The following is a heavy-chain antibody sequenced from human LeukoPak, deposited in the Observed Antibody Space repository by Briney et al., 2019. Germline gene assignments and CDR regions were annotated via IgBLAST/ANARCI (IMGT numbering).Heavy chain of an antibody. Sequence: PGGSLRLSCAASGFTFSSYAMGWVRQAPGKGLEWVSAISGSGGSTYYADSVKGRFTISRDNSKNTLYLEMNSLRAEDTAVYYCARGVSRSWYGHDYYYYMDVWGKGTTVTVSS. CDR3: ARGVSRSWYGHDYYYYMDV. J-gene: IGHJ6*03. CDR1: GFTFSSYA. D-gene: IGHD6-13*01. CDR2: ISGSGGST. V-gene: IGHV3-23*01.